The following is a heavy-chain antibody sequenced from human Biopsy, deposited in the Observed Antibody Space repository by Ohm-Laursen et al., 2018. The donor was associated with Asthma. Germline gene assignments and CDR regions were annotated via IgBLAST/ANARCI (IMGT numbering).Heavy chain of an antibody. D-gene: IGHD3-3*01. V-gene: IGHV3-30*18. CDR3: AKERYYDFWSGYPI. Sequence: RSLRLSCTASGFSFNSYGMHWVRQAPGKGLEWVAVMPFDGRQTYYADSVKGRFTISRDNSKNTLYLQMNSLRAEDTAVYYCAKERYYDFWSGYPIWGQGTMVTVSS. CDR2: MPFDGRQT. CDR1: GFSFNSYG. J-gene: IGHJ3*02.